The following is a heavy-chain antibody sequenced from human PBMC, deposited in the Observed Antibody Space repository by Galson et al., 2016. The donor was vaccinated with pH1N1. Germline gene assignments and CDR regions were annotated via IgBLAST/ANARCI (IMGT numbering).Heavy chain of an antibody. D-gene: IGHD4-17*01. CDR2: IDWDDDK. CDR1: GVSLSTSGVG. V-gene: IGHV2-70*01. Sequence: PALVKPTQTLTLTCTFSGVSLSTSGVGVGWIRQPPGKALEWLALIDWDDDKYYSTSLKTRLTISKDTSKNQVVLTMTNMDPVDTATYYCARLDYGDYSGYFEYWGQGTLVTVSS. J-gene: IGHJ4*02. CDR3: ARLDYGDYSGYFEY.